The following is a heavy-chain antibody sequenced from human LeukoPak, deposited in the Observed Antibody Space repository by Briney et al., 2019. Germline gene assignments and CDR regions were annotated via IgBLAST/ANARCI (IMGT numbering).Heavy chain of an antibody. V-gene: IGHV3-15*01. Sequence: GGSLRLSCAASGFTFSNAWMSWVRQAPGKGLEWVGRIKSKTDGGTTDYAAPVKGRFTISRDDSKNTLYLQMNSLRAEDTAVYYCAKESYNWNDPEGWFDPWGQGTLVIVSS. CDR1: GFTFSNAW. CDR2: IKSKTDGGTT. CDR3: AKESYNWNDPEGWFDP. J-gene: IGHJ5*02. D-gene: IGHD1-1*01.